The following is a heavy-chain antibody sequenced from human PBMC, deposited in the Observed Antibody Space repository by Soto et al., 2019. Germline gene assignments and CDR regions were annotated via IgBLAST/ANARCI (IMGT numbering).Heavy chain of an antibody. D-gene: IGHD6-19*01. Sequence: PGGSLRFSCAASGFTFSSYAMGWVRQAPGKGLEWVSVISGSGGNTYYADSVKGRFTISRDNSKNTLHLQINSLRADDTAVYYCAKVGSGWSFANWGQGTLVTVSS. CDR1: GFTFSSYA. CDR2: ISGSGGNT. CDR3: AKVGSGWSFAN. J-gene: IGHJ4*02. V-gene: IGHV3-23*01.